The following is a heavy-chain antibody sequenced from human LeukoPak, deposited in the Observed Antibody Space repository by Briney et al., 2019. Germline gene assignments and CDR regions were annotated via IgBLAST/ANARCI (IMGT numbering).Heavy chain of an antibody. Sequence: ASVKVSCKASGYTFTSYYMHWVRQAPGQGLEWMGIINPSGGSTSYAQKFQGRLTMTRDMSTSTVYMELSSLRSENTAVYYCARAPPYSYFDYWGQGTLVTVSS. CDR3: ARAPPYSYFDY. D-gene: IGHD4-11*01. CDR1: GYTFTSYY. CDR2: INPSGGST. J-gene: IGHJ4*02. V-gene: IGHV1-46*01.